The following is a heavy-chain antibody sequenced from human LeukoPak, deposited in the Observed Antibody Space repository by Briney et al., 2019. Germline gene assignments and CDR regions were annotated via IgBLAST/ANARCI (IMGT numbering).Heavy chain of an antibody. V-gene: IGHV3-49*04. D-gene: IGHD2-15*01. CDR2: IRSKAYGGTT. J-gene: IGHJ3*02. CDR3: TRVGGGKTSGGAFDI. CDR1: GFTFGDYA. Sequence: GGSLRLSCTASGFTFGDYAMSWVRQAPGKGLEWVGFIRSKAYGGTTEYAASVKGRFTISRDDSKSIAYLQMNSLKTEDTAVYYCTRVGGGKTSGGAFDIWGQGTMVTVSS.